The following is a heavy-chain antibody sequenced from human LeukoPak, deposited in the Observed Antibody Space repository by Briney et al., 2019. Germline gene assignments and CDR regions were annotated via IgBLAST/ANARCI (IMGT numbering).Heavy chain of an antibody. Sequence: GGSLRLSCAASGFTFDDYAMHWVRQAPGKGLEWVSGISWNSGSIGYADSVKGRFTISRDNAKNSLYLQMNSLRAEDTALYYCAEGGYYDSSGYYSFDYWGQGTLVTVSS. V-gene: IGHV3-9*01. CDR2: ISWNSGSI. J-gene: IGHJ4*02. D-gene: IGHD3-22*01. CDR3: AEGGYYDSSGYYSFDY. CDR1: GFTFDDYA.